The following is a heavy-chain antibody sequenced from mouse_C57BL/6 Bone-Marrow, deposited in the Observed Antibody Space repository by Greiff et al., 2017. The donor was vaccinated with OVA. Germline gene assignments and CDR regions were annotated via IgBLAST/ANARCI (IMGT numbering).Heavy chain of an antibody. J-gene: IGHJ1*03. Sequence: EVHVEESGGGLVQPGGSMKLSCVASGFTFSNYWMNWVRQSPEKGLEWVAQIRLKSDNYSTHYAVSGKGRFTISRDDSKSSVYLQMNNLRAEDTGIYYCGGHGGYFDVWGTGTTVTVSS. CDR2: IRLKSDNYST. CDR3: GGHGGYFDV. CDR1: GFTFSNYW. D-gene: IGHD3-1*01. V-gene: IGHV6-3*01.